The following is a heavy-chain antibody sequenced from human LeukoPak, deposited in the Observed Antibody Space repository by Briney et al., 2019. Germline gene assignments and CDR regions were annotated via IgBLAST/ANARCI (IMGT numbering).Heavy chain of an antibody. D-gene: IGHD3-10*01. Sequence: GGSLRLSCAASGFTFNSYVVSWVRQAPGKGLEWVSGISWNSGSIGYADSVKGRFTISRDNAKNSLYLQMNSLRAEDTALYYCAKDIFTMVRGVVDYWGQGTLVTVSS. J-gene: IGHJ4*02. CDR3: AKDIFTMVRGVVDY. CDR2: ISWNSGSI. CDR1: GFTFNSYV. V-gene: IGHV3-9*01.